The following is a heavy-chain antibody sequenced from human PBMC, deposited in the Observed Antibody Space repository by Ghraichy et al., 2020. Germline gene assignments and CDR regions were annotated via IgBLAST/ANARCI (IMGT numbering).Heavy chain of an antibody. CDR2: IRIKAFNYAT. J-gene: IGHJ5*02. D-gene: IGHD2-21*01. CDR1: GFNFVGST. V-gene: IGHV3-73*01. Sequence: GESLNISCAASGFNFVGSTIHWVRQASGKGLEWVGRIRIKAFNYATEYGASVKGRSTISRDDSSHTAYLHMNSLKAEDTAIYYCAKFDCDGECYNMAWGQGTLVTVSS. CDR3: AKFDCDGECYNMA.